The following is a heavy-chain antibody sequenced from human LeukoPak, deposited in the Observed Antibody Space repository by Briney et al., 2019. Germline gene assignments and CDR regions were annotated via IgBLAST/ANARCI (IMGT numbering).Heavy chain of an antibody. Sequence: GGSLSLSCAASGCSFSSCWMAWVRQARGKGLELVATITLDGSKKYYVDSVQGRSTISRDNAENSLFLQVSSLRADDTAVYYCAAEDWFRFVSWGQGTLLIVSS. D-gene: IGHD3-10*01. CDR3: AAEDWFRFVS. J-gene: IGHJ4*02. V-gene: IGHV3-7*05. CDR2: ITLDGSKK. CDR1: GCSFSSCW.